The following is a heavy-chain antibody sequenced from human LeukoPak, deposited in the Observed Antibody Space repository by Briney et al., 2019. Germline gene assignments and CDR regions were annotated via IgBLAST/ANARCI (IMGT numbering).Heavy chain of an antibody. Sequence: QAGGSLRLSCAASGFSFSTSWMTWVRQTPGKGLELVANINIDGSQRYHADSVEGRFTISRDNVKNTLYLQMNSLRVEDTAVYYCARDPGWGALDYWGQGALVIVSS. D-gene: IGHD3-16*01. CDR3: ARDPGWGALDY. CDR2: INIDGSQR. V-gene: IGHV3-7*03. J-gene: IGHJ4*02. CDR1: GFSFSTSW.